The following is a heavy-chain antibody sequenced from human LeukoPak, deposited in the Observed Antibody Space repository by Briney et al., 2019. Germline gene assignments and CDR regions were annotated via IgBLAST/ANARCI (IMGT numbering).Heavy chain of an antibody. CDR1: GGSISSGSYY. V-gene: IGHV4-61*02. CDR2: MYTSGST. CDR3: ARGGDLVATPLDF. J-gene: IGHJ4*02. Sequence: SETLSLTCTVPGGSISSGSYYWRWIRQPAGKGLEWIGRMYTSGSTNYNPSLKSRVTISMDKSKNQFSLKLTSVTAADTAVYYCARGGDLVATPLDFWGQGILVTVSS. D-gene: IGHD4-23*01.